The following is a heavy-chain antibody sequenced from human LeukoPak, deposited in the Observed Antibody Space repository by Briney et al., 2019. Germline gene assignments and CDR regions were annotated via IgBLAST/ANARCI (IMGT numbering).Heavy chain of an antibody. D-gene: IGHD1-26*01. Sequence: NPPGTLSLTCAVSGGFILTTNWWRWVRQPPGKGLEGIGEVHLSGASNYNPSLKSRVNMSIDKSKNQLSLELTSVTAADTAIYYCTRESGAFSPFGFWGQGTLLTVSS. CDR3: TRESGAFSPFGF. V-gene: IGHV4-4*03. CDR2: VHLSGAS. CDR1: GGFILTTNW. J-gene: IGHJ4*02.